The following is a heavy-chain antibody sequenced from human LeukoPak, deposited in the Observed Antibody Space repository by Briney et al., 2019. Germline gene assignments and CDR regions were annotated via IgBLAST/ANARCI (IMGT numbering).Heavy chain of an antibody. Sequence: SETLSLTCTVSGGSISSYYWSWIRQPAGKGLEWIGRIYTSGSTNYNPSLKSRVTISVDRSKNQFSLKLSSVTAADTAVYYCARTSAWNGAPSVWGQGTLVTVSS. J-gene: IGHJ4*02. CDR2: IYTSGST. CDR1: GGSISSYY. V-gene: IGHV4-4*07. D-gene: IGHD1-1*01. CDR3: ARTSAWNGAPSV.